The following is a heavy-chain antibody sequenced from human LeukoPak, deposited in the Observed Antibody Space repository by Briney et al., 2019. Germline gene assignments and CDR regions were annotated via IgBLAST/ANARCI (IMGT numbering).Heavy chain of an antibody. CDR3: ARTSTKAEGYSDY. CDR2: MNPNSGNT. Sequence: ASVKVSCKASGYTFTSYDINWVRQATGQGLEWMGWMNPNSGNTGYAQKFQGRVTITRNTSISTAYMELSNLRSEDTAVYYCARTSTKAEGYSDYWGQGTLVTVSS. CDR1: GYTFTSYD. J-gene: IGHJ4*02. V-gene: IGHV1-8*03.